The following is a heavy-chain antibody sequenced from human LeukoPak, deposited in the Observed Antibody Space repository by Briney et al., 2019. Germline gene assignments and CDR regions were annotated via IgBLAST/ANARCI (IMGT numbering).Heavy chain of an antibody. CDR1: GYTLTELS. J-gene: IGHJ6*03. CDR2: FDPEDGET. CDR3: ATSLLDTAMVHGYYYYMDV. V-gene: IGHV1-24*01. D-gene: IGHD5-18*01. Sequence: GASVKVSCKVSGYTLTELSMRWVRQAPGKGLEWMGGFDPEDGETIYAQKFQGRVTMTEDTSTDTAYMELSSLRSEDTAVYYCATSLLDTAMVHGYYYYMDVWGKGTTVTVSS.